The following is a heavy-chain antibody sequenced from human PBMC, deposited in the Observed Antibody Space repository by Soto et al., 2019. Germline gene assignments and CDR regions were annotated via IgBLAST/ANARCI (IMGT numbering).Heavy chain of an antibody. J-gene: IGHJ4*02. V-gene: IGHV3-49*04. CDR3: TRVGKFDY. Sequence: GGSLRLSCTGSGFTFADYTMSWVRQAPGKGLEWVGLIRSEANGGTTHYAASVHGGFIISRDDSRGIAFLQMNNLKSEDTAVYYCTRVGKFDYWGQGT. CDR2: IRSEANGGTT. CDR1: GFTFADYT. D-gene: IGHD1-26*01.